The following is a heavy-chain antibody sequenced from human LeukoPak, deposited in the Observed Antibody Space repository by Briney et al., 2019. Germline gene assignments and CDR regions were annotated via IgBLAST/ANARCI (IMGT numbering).Heavy chain of an antibody. CDR1: GFTFSGSA. J-gene: IGHJ4*02. Sequence: GGSLRLSCAASGFTFSGSAMHWVRQASGKGLEWVGRIRSKANSYATAYAASVKGRFTISRGDSKNTAYLQMNSLKTEDTAVYYCTSGATVTAPGYWGQGTLVTVSS. D-gene: IGHD4-17*01. CDR2: IRSKANSYAT. CDR3: TSGATVTAPGY. V-gene: IGHV3-73*01.